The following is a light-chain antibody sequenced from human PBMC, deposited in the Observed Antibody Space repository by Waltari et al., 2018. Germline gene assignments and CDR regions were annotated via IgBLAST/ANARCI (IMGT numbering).Light chain of an antibody. CDR2: GAS. J-gene: IGKJ4*01. CDR3: QQYAQWPLT. Sequence: IVMTQSPATLSVSPGEGVTLYCRTSQSVGSDLAWYQQRPGQAPRPRIYGASTRATGFPARVSGSGSGTEFTLTISSLQSEDFAVYYCQQYAQWPLTFGGGTKVEIK. V-gene: IGKV3-15*01. CDR1: QSVGSD.